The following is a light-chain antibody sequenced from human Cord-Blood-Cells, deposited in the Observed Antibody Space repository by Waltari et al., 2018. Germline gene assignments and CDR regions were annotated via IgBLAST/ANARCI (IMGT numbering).Light chain of an antibody. CDR2: AAS. V-gene: IGKV1-39*01. CDR3: QQSYSTPLT. Sequence: DIQMTQSPSSLSASVVDSVTITCRASQSISSYLNWYQQKPGKAPKFLIYAASSLQSWVPSRFSGSGSGTDFTLTISSLQPEDFATYYCQQSYSTPLTFGGGTKVEIK. J-gene: IGKJ4*01. CDR1: QSISSY.